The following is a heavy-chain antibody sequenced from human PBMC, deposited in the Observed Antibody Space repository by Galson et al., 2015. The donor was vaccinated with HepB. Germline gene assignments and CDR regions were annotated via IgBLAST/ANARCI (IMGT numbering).Heavy chain of an antibody. D-gene: IGHD3-9*01. CDR1: GGSISSGGYY. V-gene: IGHV4-31*03. Sequence: LSLTCTVSGGSISSGGYYWSWIRQHPGKGLEWIGYIYYSGSTYYNPSLKSRVAISVDTSKNQFSLKLSSVTAADTAVYYCARGWNYDIGYYYYYMDVWGKGTTVTVSS. CDR2: IYYSGST. CDR3: ARGWNYDIGYYYYYMDV. J-gene: IGHJ6*03.